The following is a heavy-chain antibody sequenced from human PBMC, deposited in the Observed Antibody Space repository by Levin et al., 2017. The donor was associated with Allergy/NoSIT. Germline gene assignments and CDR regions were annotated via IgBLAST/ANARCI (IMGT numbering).Heavy chain of an antibody. CDR2: IIPIYGIT. CDR1: GGTFSTTS. J-gene: IGHJ3*02. D-gene: IGHD2-8*01. CDR3: ARGPQHCTSSTCVDAFDI. V-gene: IGHV1-69*02. Sequence: ASVKVSCKASGGTFSTTSINWLRQAPGQGLEWMGRIIPIYGITNHAQKFQGRVTVTADTSTSTGDMELSSLRSEDTAVYYCARGPQHCTSSTCVDAFDIWGQGTMVTVSS.